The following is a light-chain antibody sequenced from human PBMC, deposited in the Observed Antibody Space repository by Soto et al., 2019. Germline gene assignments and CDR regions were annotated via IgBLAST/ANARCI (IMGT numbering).Light chain of an antibody. V-gene: IGLV2-14*01. J-gene: IGLJ2*01. CDR2: EVT. Sequence: QSALTQPASVSGSPGQSITISCTGTSSDVGTYKYVSWYQQHPGKAPKLIIYEVTNRPSGVSDRFSGSKSGNTASLAISGLQAEDEADYYCSSYTSSSTVVVFGGGTKVTVL. CDR1: SSDVGTYKY. CDR3: SSYTSSSTVVV.